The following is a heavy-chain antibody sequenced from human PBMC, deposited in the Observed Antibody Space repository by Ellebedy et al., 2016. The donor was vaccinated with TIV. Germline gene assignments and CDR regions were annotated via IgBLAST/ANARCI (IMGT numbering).Heavy chain of an antibody. J-gene: IGHJ2*01. V-gene: IGHV1-69*06. CDR1: GYTFTSYY. CDR3: AKDRLELLNWYFDL. Sequence: SVKVSCXASGYTFTSYYMHWVRQAPGQGLEWMGGIIPIFGTANYAQKFQGRVTITADKSTSTAYMELSSLRSEDTALYYCAKDRLELLNWYFDLWGRGTLVTVSS. D-gene: IGHD1-26*01. CDR2: IIPIFGTA.